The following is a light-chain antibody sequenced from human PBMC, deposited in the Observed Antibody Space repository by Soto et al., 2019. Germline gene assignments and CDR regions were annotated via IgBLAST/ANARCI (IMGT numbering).Light chain of an antibody. CDR2: KAS. CDR3: QQLLSYPIT. CDR1: QSISSW. J-gene: IGKJ5*01. V-gene: IGKV1-5*03. Sequence: IQMTQSPSTLSASVGDRVTITCRASQSISSWLAWYQQKPGKAPKLLIYKASSLESGVPSRFSGSGSGTEFTLTISSLQPDDFATYYCQQLLSYPITFGQGTRLEIK.